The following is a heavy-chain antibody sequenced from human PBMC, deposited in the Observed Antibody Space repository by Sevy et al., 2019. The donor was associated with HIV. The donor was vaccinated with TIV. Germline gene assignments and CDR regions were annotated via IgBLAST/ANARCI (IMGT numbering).Heavy chain of an antibody. CDR2: IWYDGSNK. V-gene: IGHV3-33*01. D-gene: IGHD3-10*01. CDR1: GFTFSSYG. Sequence: GGSLRLSCAASGFTFSSYGMHWVRQAPGKGLEWVAVIWYDGSNKYYADSVKGRFTISRDNSKNTLYLQMNSLRAEDTAVYYCARGGTYYMYYFDYWGQGTLVTASS. J-gene: IGHJ4*02. CDR3: ARGGTYYMYYFDY.